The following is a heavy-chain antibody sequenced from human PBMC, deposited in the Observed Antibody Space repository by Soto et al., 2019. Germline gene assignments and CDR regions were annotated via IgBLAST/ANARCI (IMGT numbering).Heavy chain of an antibody. CDR2: IGSSSSTI. J-gene: IGHJ6*03. CDR3: AGADILTGYYSYYYYMDV. Sequence: GGSLRLSCAASGFTFSSYSMNWVRQAPGKGLEWVSYIGSSSSTIYYADSVKGRFTISRDNAKNSLYLQMNSLRAEDTAVYYCAGADILTGYYSYYYYMDVWGKGTTVTVSS. CDR1: GFTFSSYS. V-gene: IGHV3-48*01. D-gene: IGHD3-9*01.